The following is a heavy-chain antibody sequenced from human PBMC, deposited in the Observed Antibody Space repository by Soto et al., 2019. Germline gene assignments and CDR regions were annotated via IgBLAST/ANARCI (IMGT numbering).Heavy chain of an antibody. CDR1: GFTFSSYS. CDR2: ITKDSGIK. V-gene: IGHV3-48*02. Sequence: EVQLVESGGGFVQPGGSLGLSCEASGFTFSSYSMNWVRHAPGKGLEWVSYITKDSGIKSYADSVKGRFAISRDNAEKSVYLHMNSLRDEDTAVYYCARVYSSGWYFDYWGQGTLVTVSS. D-gene: IGHD6-19*01. CDR3: ARVYSSGWYFDY. J-gene: IGHJ4*02.